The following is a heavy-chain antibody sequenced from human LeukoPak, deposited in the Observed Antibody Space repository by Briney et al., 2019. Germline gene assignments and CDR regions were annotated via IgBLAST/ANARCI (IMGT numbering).Heavy chain of an antibody. D-gene: IGHD3-3*01. CDR2: VNPSSGST. J-gene: IGHJ6*02. Sequence: AAVTVSFTASVYTFTIYNMHWVRHAPGQGRERMGVVNPSSGSTNYSQKCQGRVTMTRDTSTSTVYMELSSLRSEDMAVYYCARDFGPDDGTIFGVVISAYGMDVWGQGTTVTVSS. CDR3: ARDFGPDDGTIFGVVISAYGMDV. CDR1: VYTFTIYN. V-gene: IGHV1-46*01.